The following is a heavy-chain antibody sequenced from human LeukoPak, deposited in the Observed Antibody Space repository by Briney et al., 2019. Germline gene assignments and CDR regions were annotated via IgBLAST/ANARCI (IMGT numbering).Heavy chain of an antibody. CDR1: GGAIDNYY. J-gene: IGHJ4*02. V-gene: IGHV4-59*08. D-gene: IGHD3-10*01. Sequence: PSETLSLTCTVSGGAIDNYYWSWIRQPPGKGLEWIAYVYYSGTINYNPSLESRVTISVDTSKNQFSLRLTSVAAADTAVYYCATRGYWGQGTLVTVSS. CDR2: VYYSGTI. CDR3: ATRGY.